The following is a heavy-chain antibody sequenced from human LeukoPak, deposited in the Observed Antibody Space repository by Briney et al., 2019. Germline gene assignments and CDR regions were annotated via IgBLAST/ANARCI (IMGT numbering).Heavy chain of an antibody. V-gene: IGHV4-39*01. J-gene: IGHJ4*02. CDR1: GGSISSSSYY. CDR3: ARRGVGYSSSSGDDY. D-gene: IGHD6-6*01. Sequence: SETLSLTCTVSGGSISSSSYYWGWIRQPPGKGLEWLGSIYYSGSTYYNPSLKSRVTISVDTSKNQFSLKLSSVTAADTAVYYCARRGVGYSSSSGDDYWGQGTLVTVSS. CDR2: IYYSGST.